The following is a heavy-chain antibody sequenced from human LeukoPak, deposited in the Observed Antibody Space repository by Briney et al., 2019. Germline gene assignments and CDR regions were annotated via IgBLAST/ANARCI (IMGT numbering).Heavy chain of an antibody. J-gene: IGHJ4*02. CDR2: LYYTGST. CDR1: GGSMDGYY. Sequence: SETLSLACSVSGGSMDGYYWSWIRQSPGKELEWIGYLYYTGSTNYNPSLRSRVIMSVDTSKNQFSLRLSSVTAADTAVYYCARVALNSSPDFWGQGTLVTVSS. CDR3: ARVALNSSPDF. V-gene: IGHV4-59*01. D-gene: IGHD5-24*01.